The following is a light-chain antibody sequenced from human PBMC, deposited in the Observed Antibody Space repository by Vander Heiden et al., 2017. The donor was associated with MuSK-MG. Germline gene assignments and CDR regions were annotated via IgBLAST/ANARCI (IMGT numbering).Light chain of an antibody. V-gene: IGKV3-15*01. Sequence: ELLMSQSPALLPVSLAPTATLSRRASQRISNNLDWYQQKPGQAPRLLIYGASTRATGIPARFSGSGSGTEFTLTISSLQSEDFAIYYCQQYDNWPPWTFGQGTKVEIK. CDR2: GAS. CDR3: QQYDNWPPWT. CDR1: QRISNN. J-gene: IGKJ1*01.